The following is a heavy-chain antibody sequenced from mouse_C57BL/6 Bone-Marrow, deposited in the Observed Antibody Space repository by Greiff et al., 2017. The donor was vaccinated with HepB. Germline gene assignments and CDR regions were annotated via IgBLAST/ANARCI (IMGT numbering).Heavy chain of an antibody. CDR1: GYTFTSYW. D-gene: IGHD2-12*01. CDR3: ARPPRRRGYWYFDV. V-gene: IGHV1-64*01. J-gene: IGHJ1*03. CDR2: IHPNSGST. Sequence: QVQLQQSGAELVKPGASVKLSCKASGYTFTSYWMHWVKQRPGQGLEWIGMIHPNSGSTNYNEKFKSKATLTVDKSSSTAYMQLSSLTSEDSVVYYCARPPRRRGYWYFDVWGTGTTVTVSS.